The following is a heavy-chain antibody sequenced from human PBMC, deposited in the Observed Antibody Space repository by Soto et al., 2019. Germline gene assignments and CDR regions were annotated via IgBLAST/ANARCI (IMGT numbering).Heavy chain of an antibody. CDR2: INSDGSST. CDR3: AGVGLRLGELSSSKYYFDY. CDR1: GFTFSSYW. V-gene: IGHV3-74*01. D-gene: IGHD3-16*02. Sequence: GGSLRLSCAACGFTFSSYWMHWVRQAPGKGMVWVSRINSDGSSTSYADSVKGRFTISRDNAKNTLYLQMNSLRAEDTAVYYCAGVGLRLGELSSSKYYFDYWGQGTLVTVSS. J-gene: IGHJ4*02.